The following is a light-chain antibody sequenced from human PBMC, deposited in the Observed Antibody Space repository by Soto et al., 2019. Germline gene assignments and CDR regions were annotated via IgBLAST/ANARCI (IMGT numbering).Light chain of an antibody. Sequence: EIVLTQSPGTLSLSPGERATLSCRASRSVSSRYLAWYQQKAGQAPRLLISGASSRATGIPDRFSGSGSGTDFTLLISRLEPEDFAVYYCHQYGYSPNTFGQGTKVEIK. CDR1: RSVSSRY. V-gene: IGKV3-20*01. CDR2: GAS. CDR3: HQYGYSPNT. J-gene: IGKJ2*01.